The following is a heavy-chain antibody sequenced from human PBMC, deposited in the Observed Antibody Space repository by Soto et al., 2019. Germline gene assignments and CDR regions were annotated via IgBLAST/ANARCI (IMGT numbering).Heavy chain of an antibody. Sequence: QVQLQESGPGLVKPSQTLSLTCTVSGGSISSGGYYWSWIRQHPGKGLEWIGYIYYSGSTYYNPSLKGRVTISVDTSKNQFSLKLSSVTAADTAVYYCARDRRGYGDSSPNPGYYYYYGMDVWGQGTTVTVSS. CDR2: IYYSGST. D-gene: IGHD4-17*01. CDR1: GGSISSGGYY. V-gene: IGHV4-31*03. CDR3: ARDRRGYGDSSPNPGYYYYYGMDV. J-gene: IGHJ6*02.